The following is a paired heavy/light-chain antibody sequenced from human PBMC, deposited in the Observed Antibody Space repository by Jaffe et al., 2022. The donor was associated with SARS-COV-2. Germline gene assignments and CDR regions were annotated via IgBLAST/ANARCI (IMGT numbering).Heavy chain of an antibody. J-gene: IGHJ6*02. Sequence: QVQLQESGPGLVKPSETLSLTCTVSGGSISSYYWSWIRQPAGKGLEWIGRIYTSGSTNYNPSLKSRVTMSVDTSKNQFSLKLSSVTAADTAVYYCARDQRDLFGYYYYGMDVWGQGTTVTVSS. D-gene: IGHD3-3*01. V-gene: IGHV4-4*07. CDR3: ARDQRDLFGYYYYGMDV. CDR1: GGSISSYY. CDR2: IYTSGST.
Light chain of an antibody. CDR3: SSYTSSSTQV. CDR2: EVS. CDR1: SSDVGGYNY. J-gene: IGLJ2*01. Sequence: QSALTQPASVSGSPGQSITISCTGTSSDVGGYNYVSWYQQHPGKAPKLMIYEVSNRPSGVSNRFSGSKSGNTASLTISGLQAEDEADYYCSSYTSSSTQVFGGGTKLTVL. V-gene: IGLV2-14*01.